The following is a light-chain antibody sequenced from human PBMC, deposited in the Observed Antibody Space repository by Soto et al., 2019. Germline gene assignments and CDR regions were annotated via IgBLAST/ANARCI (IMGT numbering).Light chain of an antibody. CDR2: EVN. CDR3: SSRSSITTVV. V-gene: IGLV2-14*03. CDR1: RNDIGDSHF. J-gene: IGLJ2*01. Sequence: QSALTQPASLSASPGQTITISCTGTRNDIGDSHFVSWYQQYPDKAPKLIIFEVNGRPSGVSDRFVGSKSGNTAFLTISGLQPEDEADYYCSSRSSITTVVFGGGTK.